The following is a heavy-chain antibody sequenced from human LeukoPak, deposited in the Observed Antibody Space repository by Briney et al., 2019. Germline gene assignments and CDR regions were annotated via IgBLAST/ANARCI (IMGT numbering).Heavy chain of an antibody. J-gene: IGHJ6*02. CDR3: ARNWRYDFWAGMDV. V-gene: IGHV1-2*06. Sequence: AASVKVSCKASGYTFTGYYMHWVRQAPGQGLEWMGRINPNSGGTNYAQKFQGRVTMTRDTSISTAYMELSRLRSDDTAVYYCARNWRYDFWAGMDVWGQGTTVTVSS. CDR2: INPNSGGT. CDR1: GYTFTGYY. D-gene: IGHD3-3*01.